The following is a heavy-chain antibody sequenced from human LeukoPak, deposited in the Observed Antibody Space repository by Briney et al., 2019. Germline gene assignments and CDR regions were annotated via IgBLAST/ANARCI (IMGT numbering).Heavy chain of an antibody. D-gene: IGHD3-10*01. CDR3: ARVLRITMVRGADYFDY. V-gene: IGHV3-7*01. Sequence: GGSLRLFCAASGFTFSSYWMSWVRQAPGKGLEWVANIKQDGSEKYYVDSVKGRFTISRDNAKNSLYLQMNSLRAEDTAVYYCARVLRITMVRGADYFDYWGQGTLVTVSS. CDR1: GFTFSSYW. J-gene: IGHJ4*02. CDR2: IKQDGSEK.